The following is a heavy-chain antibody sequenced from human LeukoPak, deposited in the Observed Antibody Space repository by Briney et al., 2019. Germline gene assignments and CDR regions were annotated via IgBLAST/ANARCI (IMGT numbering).Heavy chain of an antibody. J-gene: IGHJ4*02. D-gene: IGHD5-18*01. CDR2: INHSGST. CDR1: GGSFSGYY. V-gene: IGHV4-34*01. Sequence: SETLSLTCAVYGGSFSGYYWSWIRQPPGKGLEWIGEINHSGSTNYNPSLKSRVTISVDTSKNQFSLKLSSVTAADTAVYYCARGAWYSYAPFDYWAREPWSPSPQ. CDR3: ARGAWYSYAPFDY.